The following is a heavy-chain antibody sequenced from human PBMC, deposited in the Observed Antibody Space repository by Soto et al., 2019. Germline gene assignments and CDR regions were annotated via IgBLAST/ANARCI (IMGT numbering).Heavy chain of an antibody. Sequence: PSETLSLTCTVSGGSISSYYWSWIRQPPGKGLEWIGYIYYSGSTNYNPSLKSRVTISVDTSKNQFSLKLSSVTAADTAVYYCARCRRPESIDYWGQGTLVTVSS. CDR1: GGSISSYY. J-gene: IGHJ4*02. CDR2: IYYSGST. CDR3: ARCRRPESIDY. V-gene: IGHV4-59*08. D-gene: IGHD2-15*01.